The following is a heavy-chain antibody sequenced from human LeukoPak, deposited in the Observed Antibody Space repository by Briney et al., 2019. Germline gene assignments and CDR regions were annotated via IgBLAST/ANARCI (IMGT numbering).Heavy chain of an antibody. CDR3: ARDGSGSGNYYNVAGFDY. CDR2: INSDGSSP. D-gene: IGHD3-10*01. Sequence: GGSLRLSCAASGFTFSTYWMHWVRQAPGKGLVWVSCINSDGSSPSYADSVKGRFTISRDNAKNTVYLQMNSLRAEDTAVYYCARDGSGSGNYYNVAGFDYWGQGTLVTVSS. CDR1: GFTFSTYW. J-gene: IGHJ4*02. V-gene: IGHV3-74*01.